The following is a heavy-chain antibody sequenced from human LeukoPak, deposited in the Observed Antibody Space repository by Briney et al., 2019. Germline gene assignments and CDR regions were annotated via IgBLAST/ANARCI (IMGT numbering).Heavy chain of an antibody. D-gene: IGHD3-22*01. CDR3: ARRYYYDNSGYFENHFDY. J-gene: IGHJ4*02. CDR1: GGSISSSSYY. CDR2: IYYSVST. Sequence: PSGTLSLTCTVSGGSISSSSYYWGWIRQPPGKGLEWIVSIYYSVSTYYNPSLTSRVTIYVDTSKNQFSLKLSSVTGADTAVYYCARRYYYDNSGYFENHFDYWGQGTLVTVSS. V-gene: IGHV4-39*01.